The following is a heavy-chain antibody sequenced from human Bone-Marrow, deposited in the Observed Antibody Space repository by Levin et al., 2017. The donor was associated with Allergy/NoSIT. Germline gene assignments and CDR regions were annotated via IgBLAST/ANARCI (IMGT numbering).Heavy chain of an antibody. CDR1: GFSFRSVS. CDR2: IKSKGDGGAT. J-gene: IGHJ5*02. CDR3: TTGPDP. Sequence: GGSLRLSCEGSGFSFRSVSMNWVRQVSGRGLEWVGRIKSKGDGGATDYSAAVKGRFTISRDDSKNTTYLQLRRLKTEDTAVYFCTTGPDPWGQGGLVTVSS. V-gene: IGHV3-15*01.